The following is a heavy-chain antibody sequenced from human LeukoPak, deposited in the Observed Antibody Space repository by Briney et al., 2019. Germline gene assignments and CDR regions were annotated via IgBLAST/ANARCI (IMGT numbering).Heavy chain of an antibody. J-gene: IGHJ4*02. CDR3: ARRRTGDQGYYFDY. Sequence: SETLSLTCTVSGGSVSSGRYYWSWIRQPPGKGLEWIGYFYYSGSTNYNPSLKTRVTISVDTSKNQFSLKVSSVTAADTAVYYCARRRTGDQGYYFDYWGQGTLVTVSS. D-gene: IGHD1-1*01. CDR1: GGSVSSGRYY. CDR2: FYYSGST. V-gene: IGHV4-61*01.